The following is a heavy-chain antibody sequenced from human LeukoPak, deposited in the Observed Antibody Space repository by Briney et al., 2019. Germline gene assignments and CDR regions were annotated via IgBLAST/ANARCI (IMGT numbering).Heavy chain of an antibody. D-gene: IGHD5-12*01. Sequence: SETLSLTCAVYGGSFSGYYWSWIRQPPGKGLEWIGEINHSGSTNYNPSLKSRVTISVDTSKNQFSLKLSSVTAADTAVYYCASQRARWLGLGYWGQGTLVTVSS. CDR1: GGSFSGYY. CDR2: INHSGST. CDR3: ASQRARWLGLGY. V-gene: IGHV4-34*01. J-gene: IGHJ4*02.